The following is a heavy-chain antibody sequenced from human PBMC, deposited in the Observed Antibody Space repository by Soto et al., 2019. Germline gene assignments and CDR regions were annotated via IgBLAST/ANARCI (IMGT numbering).Heavy chain of an antibody. D-gene: IGHD3-10*01. CDR2: IYTSGST. CDR1: VGSISSYY. CDR3: ARDGLTMITMVRGNWFDP. J-gene: IGHJ5*02. V-gene: IGHV4-4*07. Sequence: SETLSLTCTVSVGSISSYYWSWIRQPAGKGLEWIGRIYTSGSTNYNPSLKSRVTMSVDTSKNQFYLKMSSVTAADTAVYYCARDGLTMITMVRGNWFDPWGQGNLVTVSS.